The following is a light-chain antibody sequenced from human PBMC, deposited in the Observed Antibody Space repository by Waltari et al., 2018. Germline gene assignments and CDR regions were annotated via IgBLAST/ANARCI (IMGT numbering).Light chain of an antibody. CDR3: MQGSHWPRT. CDR2: KVS. J-gene: IGKJ2*01. Sequence: VMTQSPLSLPXXLGQPAAISCRSXQSPVHSYGNTYLNWFQQRPGQSPRRLIYKVSKRDSGVPDRFSGSGSGTDFTLKISRVEAEDVGVYYCMQGSHWPRTFGQGTKLEI. CDR1: QSPVHSYGNTY. V-gene: IGKV2-30*02.